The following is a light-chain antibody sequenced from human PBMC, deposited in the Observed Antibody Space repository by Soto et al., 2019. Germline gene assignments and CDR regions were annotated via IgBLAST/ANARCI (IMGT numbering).Light chain of an antibody. CDR2: GAS. CDR3: QQYGSSPPYT. V-gene: IGKV3-20*01. CDR1: QSVSSSY. Sequence: EIVLTQSPGTLSLSPGERATLSCRASQSVSSSYLAWYQQKPGQAPRLLIYGASSRATGIPDRFSGSGSGTDFPLTISSLEPEDFAVYYCQQYGSSPPYTFGQGTKLEIK. J-gene: IGKJ2*01.